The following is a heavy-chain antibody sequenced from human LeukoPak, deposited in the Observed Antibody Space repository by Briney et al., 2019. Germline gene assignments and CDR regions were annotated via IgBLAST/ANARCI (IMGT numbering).Heavy chain of an antibody. Sequence: ASVKVSCKASGHSFTSYGVSWVRQAPGQGLEWMGWISTYSGNTSYAQKFQGRVTMTRDTSTSTVYMELSSLRSEDTAVYYCARDSGYSSGWSPGGDYWGQGTLVTVSS. CDR2: ISTYSGNT. D-gene: IGHD6-19*01. J-gene: IGHJ4*02. CDR1: GHSFTSYG. CDR3: ARDSGYSSGWSPGGDY. V-gene: IGHV1-18*04.